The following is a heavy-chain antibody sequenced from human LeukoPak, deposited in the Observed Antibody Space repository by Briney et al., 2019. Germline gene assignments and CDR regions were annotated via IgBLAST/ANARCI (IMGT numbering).Heavy chain of an antibody. CDR1: GGSISSGGYY. J-gene: IGHJ4*02. CDR3: AALKDDFWSGYPTI. D-gene: IGHD3-3*01. Sequence: SQTLTLTCTVSGGSISSGGYYWSWIRQHPGKGLEWIGYIYYSGSTYYNPSLKSRVTISVDTSKNQFSLKLSSVTAADTAVYYCAALKDDFWSGYPTIWGQGTLVTVSS. CDR2: IYYSGST. V-gene: IGHV4-31*03.